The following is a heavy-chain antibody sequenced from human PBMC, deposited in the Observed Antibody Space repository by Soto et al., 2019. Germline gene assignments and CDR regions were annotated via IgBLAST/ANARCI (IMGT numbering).Heavy chain of an antibody. CDR2: IYYSGST. Sequence: QLQLQESGPGLVKPSETLSLTCTVSGGSISSSSYYWGWIRQPPGKGLEWIGSIYYSGSTYYNPSLTRRVTISVDTSKNQCSLKLSSVSAAHTAVYYGYNNWFDPWGQGTLVTVSS. CDR3: YNNWFDP. V-gene: IGHV4-39*01. J-gene: IGHJ5*02. D-gene: IGHD6-13*01. CDR1: GGSISSSSYY.